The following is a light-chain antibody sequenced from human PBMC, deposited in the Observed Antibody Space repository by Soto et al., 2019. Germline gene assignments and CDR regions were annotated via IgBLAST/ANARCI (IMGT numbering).Light chain of an antibody. V-gene: IGLV2-14*01. J-gene: IGLJ1*01. Sequence: QSALTQSSSVSGSSGQSITIACTGTSSDVGNYNYVSSYQQHPGEVPKLIIFNVNNRPSGVSNRFSGSKSGNTASLTISGLQAEDEADYYCSSFTSSTTYVFGTGTKVTVL. CDR2: NVN. CDR1: SSDVGNYNY. CDR3: SSFTSSTTYV.